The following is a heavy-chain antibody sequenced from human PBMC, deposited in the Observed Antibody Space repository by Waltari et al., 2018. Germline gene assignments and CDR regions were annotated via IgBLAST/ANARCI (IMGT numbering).Heavy chain of an antibody. Sequence: QVQLVQSGAEVNRPASSVKVSCKASGGTLSSYAVGDRVNYAQKFQGRLTITADKGTRTAYMELSSLTSDDTAVYYCARNRADVDSDGNWFDPWGQGTLVTVSS. CDR2: V. J-gene: IGHJ5*02. CDR1: GGTLSSYA. D-gene: IGHD4-17*01. V-gene: IGHV1-69*04. CDR3: ARNRADVDSDGNWFDP.